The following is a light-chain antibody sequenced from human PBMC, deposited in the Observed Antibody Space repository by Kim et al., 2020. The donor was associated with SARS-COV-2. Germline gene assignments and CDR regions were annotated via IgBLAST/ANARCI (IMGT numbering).Light chain of an antibody. CDR3: QQYGGSRI. CDR1: QSGTSRY. CDR2: GAS. J-gene: IGKJ2*01. Sequence: SLSPGERATLSCRASQSGTSRYIAWYQQKPGQAPRLLLYGASNRATGIPDRFSGSGSGTDFTLTITRLEPEDFAVYYCQQYGGSRIFGQGTKLEI. V-gene: IGKV3-20*01.